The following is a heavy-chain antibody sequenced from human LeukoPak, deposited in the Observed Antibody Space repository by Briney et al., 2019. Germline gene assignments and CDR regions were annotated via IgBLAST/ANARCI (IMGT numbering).Heavy chain of an antibody. D-gene: IGHD4-23*01. Sequence: PGGSLRLSCAASGFTFSGYSLSWVRQAPGKGLEWVSTITGNGGDTFYADSVRGQFTISRDNSKNTLYLQMNSLRAEDTAVYYCAKDPLSYGGHYLDYRGQGTLVTVSS. V-gene: IGHV3-23*01. CDR3: AKDPLSYGGHYLDY. CDR2: ITGNGGDT. J-gene: IGHJ4*02. CDR1: GFTFSGYS.